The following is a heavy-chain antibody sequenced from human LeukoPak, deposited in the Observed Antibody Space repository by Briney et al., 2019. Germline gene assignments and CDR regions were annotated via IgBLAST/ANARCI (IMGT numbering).Heavy chain of an antibody. CDR2: ISGNAAAT. Sequence: GGPLRLSCVASEFIFSNFAMSWVRQAPGKGLEWVSTISGNAAATYYGDSVKGRFTISRDNSRNTLYLQMNSLRAEDTAIYYCAKDRTHRRYYDSTGYYNQYDYWGQGALVTVSS. V-gene: IGHV3-23*01. CDR3: AKDRTHRRYYDSTGYYNQYDY. CDR1: EFIFSNFA. D-gene: IGHD3-22*01. J-gene: IGHJ4*02.